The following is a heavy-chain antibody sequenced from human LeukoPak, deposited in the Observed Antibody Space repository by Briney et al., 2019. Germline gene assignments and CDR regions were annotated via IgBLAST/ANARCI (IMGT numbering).Heavy chain of an antibody. CDR3: ARLQNSSSPVT. V-gene: IGHV4-39*01. CDR2: ISYSGST. CDR1: GGSISSSDFY. Sequence: SETLSLTCTVSGGSISSSDFYWGWIRQPPGKGLEWMGIISYSGSTYYNPSLKGRVTISVATSKSQFSLKLSSVTAADTAVYSCARLQNSSSPVTGGQGTRATVSS. D-gene: IGHD6-13*01. J-gene: IGHJ3*01.